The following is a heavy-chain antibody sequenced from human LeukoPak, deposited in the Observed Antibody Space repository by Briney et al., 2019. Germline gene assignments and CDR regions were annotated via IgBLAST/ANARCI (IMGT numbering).Heavy chain of an antibody. D-gene: IGHD3-9*01. CDR3: ASIAYYDILTGSPGAFDI. CDR1: GGSVSSGSYY. Sequence: SETLSLTCTVSGGSVSSGSYYWSWIRQPPGKGLEWIGYIYYSGSTNYNPSLKSRVTISVDTSKNQFSLKLSSVTAADTAVYYCASIAYYDILTGSPGAFDIWGQGTMVTVSS. CDR2: IYYSGST. J-gene: IGHJ3*02. V-gene: IGHV4-61*01.